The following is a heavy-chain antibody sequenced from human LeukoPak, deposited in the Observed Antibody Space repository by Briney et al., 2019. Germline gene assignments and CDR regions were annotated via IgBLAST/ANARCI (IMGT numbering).Heavy chain of an antibody. D-gene: IGHD1-1*01. Sequence: PGGSLRLSCAASGFTISSHWMSWVRQAPGKGLEWVANIKVDGTEKYYVDSVKGRFTISRDNAKNSLSLQMSGLRAEDTAVYYCARDWNGSGTAFDHWGQGTLVTVSS. V-gene: IGHV3-7*05. J-gene: IGHJ4*02. CDR3: ARDWNGSGTAFDH. CDR2: IKVDGTEK. CDR1: GFTISSHW.